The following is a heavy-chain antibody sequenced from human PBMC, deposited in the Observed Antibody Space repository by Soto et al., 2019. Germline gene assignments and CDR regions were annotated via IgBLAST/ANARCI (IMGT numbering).Heavy chain of an antibody. Sequence: GGSLRLSCAASGFTFSIYAMTCVRQSPGKGLEWVSSMSRTGDNTYYADSVKGRFTISRDNSKNTLYLQMNSLRAEDTAIYYCGKDQSNSNPLYYFDFWGPGTLVTVSS. CDR1: GFTFSIYA. CDR2: MSRTGDNT. CDR3: GKDQSNSNPLYYFDF. D-gene: IGHD3-22*01. J-gene: IGHJ4*02. V-gene: IGHV3-23*01.